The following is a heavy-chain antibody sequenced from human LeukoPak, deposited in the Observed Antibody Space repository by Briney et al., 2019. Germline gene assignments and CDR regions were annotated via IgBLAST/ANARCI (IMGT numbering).Heavy chain of an antibody. D-gene: IGHD3-10*01. CDR2: ISSNGGST. CDR3: AREYYYGSGRRGAFDI. J-gene: IGHJ3*02. CDR1: GFTFSSYA. Sequence: GGSLRLSCAASGFTFSSYAMHWVRQAPGKGLEYVSAISSNGGSTYYANSVKGGFTISRDNSKNTLYLQMGSLRAEDMAVYYCAREYYYGSGRRGAFDIWGQGTMVTVSS. V-gene: IGHV3-64*01.